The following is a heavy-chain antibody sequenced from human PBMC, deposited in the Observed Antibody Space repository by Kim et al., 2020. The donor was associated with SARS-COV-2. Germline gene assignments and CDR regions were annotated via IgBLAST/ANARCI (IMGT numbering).Heavy chain of an antibody. J-gene: IGHJ3*02. Sequence: SETLSLTCSVSGGSINSSSSYWGWIRQPPGRGLEWIGSIFYTGTTHYNPSLNSRVTILVDTSKNQISLKLRSVTAADTAVFFCAKHQGKNSWYSVLDAFHIWSQGTMVAVSS. CDR1: GGSINSSSSY. V-gene: IGHV4-39*01. CDR2: IFYTGTT. CDR3: AKHQGKNSWYSVLDAFHI. D-gene: IGHD6-13*01.